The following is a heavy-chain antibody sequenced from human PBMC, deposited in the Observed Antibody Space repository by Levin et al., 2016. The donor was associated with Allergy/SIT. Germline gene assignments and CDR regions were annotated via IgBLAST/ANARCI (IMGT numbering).Heavy chain of an antibody. Sequence: WIRQPPGKGLEWVSAISGSGVSTYYADSVKGRFTISRDNSKNTLYLQMNSLRAEDTAVYYCASGSGWNDILTGWGTDAFDIWGQGTMVTVSS. CDR3: ASGSGWNDILTGWGTDAFDI. CDR2: ISGSGVST. V-gene: IGHV3-23*01. D-gene: IGHD3-9*01. J-gene: IGHJ3*02.